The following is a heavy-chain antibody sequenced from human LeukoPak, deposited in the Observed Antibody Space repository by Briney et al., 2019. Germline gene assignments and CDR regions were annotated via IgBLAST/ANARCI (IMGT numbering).Heavy chain of an antibody. Sequence: PGGSLRLSCAASGFTFSSYAMNWVRQAPGKGLEWVSTISGSGGSTYYADSVKGRFTISRDDSKNTLYLQMNGLRAEDTAVYYCAKDLDSGGKPDAFDIWGQGTMVTVSS. CDR3: AKDLDSGGKPDAFDI. J-gene: IGHJ3*02. D-gene: IGHD4-23*01. CDR1: GFTFSSYA. CDR2: ISGSGGST. V-gene: IGHV3-23*01.